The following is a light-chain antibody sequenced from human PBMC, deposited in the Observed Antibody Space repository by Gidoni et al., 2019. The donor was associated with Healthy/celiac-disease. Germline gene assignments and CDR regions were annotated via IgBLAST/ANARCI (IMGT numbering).Light chain of an antibody. Sequence: SYELTQPHSVSVSPGQTASITCSGDKLGDKYACWYQQKPGQSPVLVIYQDSTRPSGIPERFSGSNSGNTATLTISGTQAMDEADYYCQAWDSSTVVFGGGTKLTVL. J-gene: IGLJ2*01. CDR2: QDS. CDR3: QAWDSSTVV. V-gene: IGLV3-1*01. CDR1: KLGDKY.